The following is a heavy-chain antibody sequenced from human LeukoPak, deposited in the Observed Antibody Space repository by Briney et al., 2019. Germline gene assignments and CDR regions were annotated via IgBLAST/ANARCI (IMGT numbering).Heavy chain of an antibody. CDR3: ARDSGLYSSSRNWFDP. Sequence: ASVKVSCKASGYTFTGYYMHWVRQAPGQGLEWMGWISAYNGNTNYAQKLQGRVTMTTDTSTSTAYMELRSLRSDDTAVYYCARDSGLYSSSRNWFDPWGQGTLVTVSS. CDR1: GYTFTGYY. D-gene: IGHD6-6*01. J-gene: IGHJ5*02. V-gene: IGHV1-18*04. CDR2: ISAYNGNT.